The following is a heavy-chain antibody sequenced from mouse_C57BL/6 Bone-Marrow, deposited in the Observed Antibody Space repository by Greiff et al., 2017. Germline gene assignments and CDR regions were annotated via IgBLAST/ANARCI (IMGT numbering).Heavy chain of an antibody. J-gene: IGHJ2*01. CDR1: GFTFSSYG. V-gene: IGHV5-6*01. CDR3: ERQGGGFDY. Sequence: EVNLVESGGDLVKPGGSLKLSCAASGFTFSSYGMSWVRQTPDKRLEWVATISSGGSYTYYPDSVKGRFTISRDNAKNTLYLQMSSLKSEDTAMYYCERQGGGFDYWGQGTTLTVSS. CDR2: ISSGGSYT.